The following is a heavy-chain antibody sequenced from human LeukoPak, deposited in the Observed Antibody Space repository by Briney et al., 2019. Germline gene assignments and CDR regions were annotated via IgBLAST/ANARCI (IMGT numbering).Heavy chain of an antibody. D-gene: IGHD2-8*01. J-gene: IGHJ3*02. V-gene: IGHV1-18*01. CDR1: GYTFTSYG. Sequence: ASVKVSCKASGYTFTSYGISWVRQAPGQGLEWMGWISAYNGNTNYAQKLQGRVTMTTDTSTSTAYMELRSLRSDDTAVYYCAAEEPHCTNGVCYTTAFDIWGQGTMVTVSS. CDR2: ISAYNGNT. CDR3: AAEEPHCTNGVCYTTAFDI.